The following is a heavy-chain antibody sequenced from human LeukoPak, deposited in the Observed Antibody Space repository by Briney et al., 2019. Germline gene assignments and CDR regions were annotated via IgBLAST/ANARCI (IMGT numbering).Heavy chain of an antibody. CDR2: IYTSGST. CDR1: GGSISSGSYY. D-gene: IGHD6-19*01. V-gene: IGHV4-61*02. Sequence: SETLSLTCTVSGGSISSGSYYWSWIRQPAGKGLEWIGRIYTSGSTNYNPSLKSRVTISVDTSKNQFSLKLSSVTAADTAVYYCARHGDSSGWYEFDYWGQGTLVTVSS. J-gene: IGHJ4*02. CDR3: ARHGDSSGWYEFDY.